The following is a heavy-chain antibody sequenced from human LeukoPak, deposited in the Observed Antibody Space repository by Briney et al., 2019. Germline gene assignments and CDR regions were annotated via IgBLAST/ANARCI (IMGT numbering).Heavy chain of an antibody. V-gene: IGHV1-2*04. Sequence: GASVKVSCKASGYTFTGYYMHWVRQAPGQGLEWMGWINPNSGGTNYAQKFQGWVTMTRDTSISTAYMELSRLRSDDTAVYYCARGRVVPAAIPRDDAFDIWGQGTMVTVSS. J-gene: IGHJ3*02. D-gene: IGHD2-2*02. CDR1: GYTFTGYY. CDR3: ARGRVVPAAIPRDDAFDI. CDR2: INPNSGGT.